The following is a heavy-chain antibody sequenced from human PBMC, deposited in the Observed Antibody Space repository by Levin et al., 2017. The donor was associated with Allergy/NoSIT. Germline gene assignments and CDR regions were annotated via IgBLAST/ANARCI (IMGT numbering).Heavy chain of an antibody. V-gene: IGHV3-30*18. J-gene: IGHJ4*02. CDR2: ISYDGSNK. Sequence: GGSLRLSCAASGFTFSSYGMHWVRQAPGKGLEWVAVISYDGSNKYYADSVKGRFTISRDNSKNTLYLQMNSLRAEDTAVYYCAKDSGIAVAGTRFYFDYWGQGTLVTVSS. D-gene: IGHD6-19*01. CDR1: GFTFSSYG. CDR3: AKDSGIAVAGTRFYFDY.